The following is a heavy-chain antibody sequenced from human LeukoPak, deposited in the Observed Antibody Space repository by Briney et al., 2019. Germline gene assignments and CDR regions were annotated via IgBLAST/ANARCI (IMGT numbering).Heavy chain of an antibody. CDR2: IYHSGST. J-gene: IGHJ4*02. CDR1: GGSFSGYY. V-gene: IGHV4-34*01. Sequence: SETLSLTCAVYGGSFSGYYWSWVRQPPGKGLEWIGEIYHSGSTNYNPSLKSRVTISVDKSKNQFSLKLSSVTAADTAVYYCARDPHSGSYSDYWGQGTLVTVSS. CDR3: ARDPHSGSYSDY. D-gene: IGHD1-26*01.